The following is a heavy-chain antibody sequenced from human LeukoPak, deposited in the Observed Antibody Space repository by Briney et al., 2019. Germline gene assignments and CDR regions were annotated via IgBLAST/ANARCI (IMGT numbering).Heavy chain of an antibody. D-gene: IGHD6-13*01. CDR3: ARDQQLGGAFDI. Sequence: ASVKVSCKAFGYTFTRYGVSWVRQAPGQGLEWIGWISGSNGNTNYAQNFQGRVTMTTDSSTSTAYMELRSLRSEDTAVYYCARDQQLGGAFDIWGQGTMVTVSS. V-gene: IGHV1-18*01. CDR2: ISGSNGNT. CDR1: GYTFTRYG. J-gene: IGHJ3*02.